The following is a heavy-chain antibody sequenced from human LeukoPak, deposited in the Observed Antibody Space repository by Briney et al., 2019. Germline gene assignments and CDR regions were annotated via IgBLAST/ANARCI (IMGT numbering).Heavy chain of an antibody. V-gene: IGHV4-39*01. CDR3: ANNPPEYYDSSTADY. CDR1: GGSLSSSSYY. CDR2: IYYSGST. D-gene: IGHD3-3*01. Sequence: SETLSLTCTVSGGSLSSSSYYWGWIRQPPGKGLEWIGSIYYSGSTYYNPSLKSRVTISVDTSKNQFSLKLSSVTAADTAVYYCANNPPEYYDSSTADYWGQGTLVTVSS. J-gene: IGHJ4*02.